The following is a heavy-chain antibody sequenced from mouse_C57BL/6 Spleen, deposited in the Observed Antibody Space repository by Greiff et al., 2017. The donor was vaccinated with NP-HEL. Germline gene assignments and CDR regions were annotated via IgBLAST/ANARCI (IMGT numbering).Heavy chain of an antibody. Sequence: DVQLQESGPGLVKPSQSLSLTCSVTGYSITSGYYWNWIRQFPGNKLEWMGYISYDGSNNYNPSLKNRISITRDTSKNQFFLKLNSVTTEDTATYYCARGDGYLFDYWGQGTTLTVSS. J-gene: IGHJ2*01. V-gene: IGHV3-6*01. CDR2: ISYDGSN. CDR3: ARGDGYLFDY. CDR1: GYSITSGYY. D-gene: IGHD2-3*01.